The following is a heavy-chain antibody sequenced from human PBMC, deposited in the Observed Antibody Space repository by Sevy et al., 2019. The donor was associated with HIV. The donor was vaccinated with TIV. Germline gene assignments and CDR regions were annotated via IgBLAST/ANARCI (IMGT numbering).Heavy chain of an antibody. J-gene: IGHJ4*02. D-gene: IGHD6-6*01. CDR2: VYPDDSET. Sequence: GESLKISCKGSGYNFTTHWIGWVRQMPGKGLEWLGIVYPDDSETTYSPSFQGHVTMSADKSITTAYLQWNSLKASDTAMYYCARRTKQLWSYYFDYWGQGTLVTVSS. CDR3: ARRTKQLWSYYFDY. V-gene: IGHV5-51*01. CDR1: GYNFTTHW.